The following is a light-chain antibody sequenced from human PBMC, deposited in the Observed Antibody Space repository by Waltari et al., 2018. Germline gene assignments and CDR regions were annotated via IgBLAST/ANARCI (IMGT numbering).Light chain of an antibody. CDR3: QQYKTFSRT. CDR2: EAS. V-gene: IGKV1-5*01. CDR1: QNIKNW. J-gene: IGKJ1*01. Sequence: DIQMTQSPSTLSASVGDRVTITCRASQNIKNWLAWYQQTPGRAPKLLIYEASSLESGVPSRFRGSGSGTLFTLTITSLQPDDVALYYCQQYKTFSRTFGQGTQVEIK.